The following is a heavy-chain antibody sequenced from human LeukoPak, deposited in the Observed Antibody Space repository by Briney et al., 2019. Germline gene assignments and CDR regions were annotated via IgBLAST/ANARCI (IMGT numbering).Heavy chain of an antibody. CDR1: GGSFSGYY. CDR2: INHSGST. CDR3: ARNPGGWFDP. V-gene: IGHV4-34*01. Sequence: PSETLSLTRAVYGGSFSGYYWSWIRQPPGKGLEWIGEINHSGSTNYNPSLKSRVTISVDTSKNQFSLKLSSVTAADTAVYYCARNPGGWFDPWGQGTLVTVSS. J-gene: IGHJ5*02. D-gene: IGHD1-14*01.